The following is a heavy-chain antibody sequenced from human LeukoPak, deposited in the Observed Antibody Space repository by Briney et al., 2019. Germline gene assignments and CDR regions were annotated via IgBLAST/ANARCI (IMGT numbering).Heavy chain of an antibody. V-gene: IGHV3-21*01. J-gene: IGHJ3*02. D-gene: IGHD6-6*01. CDR2: ISSGSTYV. CDR3: GRVGGRSKAAKGDAFDI. CDR1: RFTFSAYG. Sequence: GGSLRLSCAASRFTFSAYGMIWVRQAPGKGLEWVSSISSGSTYVYYADSVQGRFTISRDNAQSSMYLQMNSLRAEDTAVYYCGRVGGRSKAAKGDAFDIWGQGTMVVVSS.